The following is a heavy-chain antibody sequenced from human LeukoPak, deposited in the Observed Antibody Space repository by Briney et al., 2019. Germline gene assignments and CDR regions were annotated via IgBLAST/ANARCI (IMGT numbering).Heavy chain of an antibody. Sequence: SETLSLTCTVSGGSISSYCWSWIRQPPGKGLEWIGYIYYSGSTNYNPSLKSRVTISVDTSKNQFSLKLSSVTAADTAVYYCARGGDSSGYEYYFDYWGQGTLVTVSS. CDR2: IYYSGST. J-gene: IGHJ4*02. CDR1: GGSISSYC. CDR3: ARGGDSSGYEYYFDY. D-gene: IGHD3-22*01. V-gene: IGHV4-59*12.